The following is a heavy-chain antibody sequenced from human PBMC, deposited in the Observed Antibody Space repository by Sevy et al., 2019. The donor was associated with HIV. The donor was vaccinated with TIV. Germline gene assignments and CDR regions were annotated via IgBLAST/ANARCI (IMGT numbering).Heavy chain of an antibody. CDR1: GYTISSGYY. CDR3: ARADYDILTDNDAFDI. V-gene: IGHV4-38-2*01. D-gene: IGHD3-9*01. CDR2: IYHSGST. Sequence: SETLSLTCAVSGYTISSGYYWGWLRQPPGKGLEWIGSIYHSGSTYYNPSLKSRVTISVDTSKNQFSLKLSSVTAADTAGYYCARADYDILTDNDAFDIWGQGTMVTVS. J-gene: IGHJ3*02.